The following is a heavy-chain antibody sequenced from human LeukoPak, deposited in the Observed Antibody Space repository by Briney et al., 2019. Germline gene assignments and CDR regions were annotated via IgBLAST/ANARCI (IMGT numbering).Heavy chain of an antibody. CDR2: ISYDGSNK. CDR3: ARVSGGLSIAVAAPYFDY. Sequence: PGRSLRLSCAAAGFTFSSYAMHWVRQAPGKGLEWVAVISYDGSNKYYADSVKGRFTISRDNSKNTLYLQMNSLRAEDTAVYYCARVSGGLSIAVAAPYFDYWGQGTLVTVSS. J-gene: IGHJ4*02. V-gene: IGHV3-30-3*01. CDR1: GFTFSSYA. D-gene: IGHD6-19*01.